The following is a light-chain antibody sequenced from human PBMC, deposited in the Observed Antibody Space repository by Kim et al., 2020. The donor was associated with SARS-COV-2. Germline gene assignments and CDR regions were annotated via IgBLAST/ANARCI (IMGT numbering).Light chain of an antibody. V-gene: IGKV3-15*01. CDR2: VAS. J-gene: IGKJ2*01. CDR3: QQYNNWPPYT. Sequence: VSPGERATLSCRASQSVRSNLAWYQQTPGQAPRLIIYVASTRATGIPARFSGSGSGTEFTLTISSLQSEDFAVYYCQQYNNWPPYTFGQGTKLEI. CDR1: QSVRSN.